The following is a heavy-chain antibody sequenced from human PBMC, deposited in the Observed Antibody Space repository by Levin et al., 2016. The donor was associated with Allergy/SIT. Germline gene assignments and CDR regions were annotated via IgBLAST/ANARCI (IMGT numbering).Heavy chain of an antibody. D-gene: IGHD1-1*01. J-gene: IGHJ4*02. CDR3: ARLHNPGGS. V-gene: IGHV3-48*04. CDR2: ISSSSSTI. Sequence: GESLKISCAASGFTFSSYAMHWVRQAPGKGLEWVSYISSSSSTIYYADSVKGRFTISRDNAKNSLYLQMNSLRAEDTAVYYCARLHNPGGSGGQGTLVTVSS. CDR1: GFTFSSYA.